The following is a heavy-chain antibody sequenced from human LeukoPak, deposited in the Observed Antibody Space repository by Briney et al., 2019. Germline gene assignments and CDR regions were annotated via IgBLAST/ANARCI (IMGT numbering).Heavy chain of an antibody. V-gene: IGHV1-69*13. Sequence: ASVKVSCKASGGTFSSYAISWVRQAPGQGLEWMGGIIPIFGTANYAQKFQGRVTITADESTSTAYIELSSLRSEDTAVYYCAREDCSSTSCYLDYYYYGMDVWGQGTTVTVSS. D-gene: IGHD2-2*01. J-gene: IGHJ6*02. CDR1: GGTFSSYA. CDR3: AREDCSSTSCYLDYYYYGMDV. CDR2: IIPIFGTA.